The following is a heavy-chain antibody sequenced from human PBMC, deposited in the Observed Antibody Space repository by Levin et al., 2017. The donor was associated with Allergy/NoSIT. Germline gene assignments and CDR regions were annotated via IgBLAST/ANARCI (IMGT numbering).Heavy chain of an antibody. CDR1: GGSISSGGYS. CDR3: ARYFRNFGELLEDWFDP. V-gene: IGHV4-30-2*01. J-gene: IGHJ5*02. D-gene: IGHD3-10*01. Sequence: SQTLSLTCAVSGGSISSGGYSWSWIRQPPGKGLEWIGYIYHSGSTYYNPSLKSRVTISVDRSKNQFSLKLSSVTAADTAVYYCARYFRNFGELLEDWFDPWGQGTLVTVSS. CDR2: IYHSGST.